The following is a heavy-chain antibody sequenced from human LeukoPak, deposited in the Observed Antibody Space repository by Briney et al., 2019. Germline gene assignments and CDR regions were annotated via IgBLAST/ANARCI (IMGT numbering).Heavy chain of an antibody. CDR2: ISSSSSYI. Sequence: GGSLRLSCAASGFTFSSYSMNWVRQAPGKGLEWVSSISSSSSYIYYADSVKGRFTISRDNAKNSPYLQMNSLRAEDTAVYYCARARITRARGVISNEGCFDYWGQGTLVTVSS. J-gene: IGHJ4*02. CDR1: GFTFSSYS. CDR3: ARARITRARGVISNEGCFDY. V-gene: IGHV3-21*01. D-gene: IGHD3-10*01.